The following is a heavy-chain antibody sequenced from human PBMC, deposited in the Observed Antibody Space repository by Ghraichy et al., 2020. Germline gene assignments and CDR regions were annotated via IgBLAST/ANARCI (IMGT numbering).Heavy chain of an antibody. Sequence: SETLSLTCTVSGGSVSSGSYYWSWIRQPPGKGLEWIGYIYYSGSTNYNPSLKSRVTISVDTSKNQFSLKLSSVTAADTAVYYCARVSGSASGDAFDIWGQGTMVTVSS. J-gene: IGHJ3*02. CDR3: ARVSGSASGDAFDI. D-gene: IGHD1-26*01. CDR2: IYYSGST. V-gene: IGHV4-61*01. CDR1: GGSVSSGSYY.